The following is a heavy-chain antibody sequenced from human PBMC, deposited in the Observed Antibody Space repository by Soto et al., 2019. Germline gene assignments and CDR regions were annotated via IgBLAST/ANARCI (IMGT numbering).Heavy chain of an antibody. V-gene: IGHV3-15*01. CDR3: ATEGTRYDFCSAYT. CDR1: GFTFTTAW. D-gene: IGHD3-3*01. Sequence: PGGSLRLSCAASGFTFTTAWMRWVRQAPGKGLEWVGRIKSKSDAGTTDYAAPVKGRFTISRDDSKNTLYLQMNSLKTEDTAVYFCATEGTRYDFCSAYTWGQGTLVTVSS. CDR2: IKSKSDAGTT. J-gene: IGHJ5*01.